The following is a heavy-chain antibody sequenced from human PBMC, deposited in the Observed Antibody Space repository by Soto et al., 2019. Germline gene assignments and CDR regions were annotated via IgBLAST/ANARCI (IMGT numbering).Heavy chain of an antibody. V-gene: IGHV4-31*03. J-gene: IGHJ3*02. Sequence: PSETLSLTCSVSGDSISSIDYYWTWIRQHPEKGLEWIGNIYFRGNTYYSPSLESRLTISVDTSKNQFSLKLTSVTAADTAVYYCAREGGSYDSGGYLIRGAFDIWGQGTMVTVSS. CDR1: GDSISSIDYY. CDR2: IYFRGNT. D-gene: IGHD3-22*01. CDR3: AREGGSYDSGGYLIRGAFDI.